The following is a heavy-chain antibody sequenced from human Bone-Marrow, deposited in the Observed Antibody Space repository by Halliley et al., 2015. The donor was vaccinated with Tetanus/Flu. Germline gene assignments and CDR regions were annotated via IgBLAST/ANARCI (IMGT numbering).Heavy chain of an antibody. V-gene: IGHV3-21*01. D-gene: IGHD6-19*01. Sequence: SSSSSDIYHADSVKGRFTISRDNAKNSLYLQMNSLRAEDTAVYYCARQSSGMYSSGWYGMDVWGQGTTVTVSS. J-gene: IGHJ6*02. CDR3: ARQSSGMYSSGWYGMDV. CDR2: SSSSSDI.